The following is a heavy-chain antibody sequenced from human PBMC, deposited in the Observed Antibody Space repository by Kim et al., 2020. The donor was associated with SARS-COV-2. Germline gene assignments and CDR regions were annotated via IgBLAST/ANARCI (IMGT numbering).Heavy chain of an antibody. Sequence: SETLSLTCTVSGGSISSSSYYWGWIRQPPGKGLEWIGSIYYSGSTYYNPSLKSRVTISVDTSKNQFSLKLSSVTAADTAVYYCARHFARYVPHYYYYGMDVWGQGTTVTVPS. CDR1: GGSISSSSYY. D-gene: IGHD3-10*02. V-gene: IGHV4-39*01. CDR3: ARHFARYVPHYYYYGMDV. J-gene: IGHJ6*02. CDR2: IYYSGST.